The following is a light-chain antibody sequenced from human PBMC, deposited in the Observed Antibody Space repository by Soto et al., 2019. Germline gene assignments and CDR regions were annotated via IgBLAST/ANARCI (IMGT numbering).Light chain of an antibody. CDR3: SSYGGSNNVV. Sequence: QSALTQPPSASGSPGQSVTISCTGSSSDVGGYNYVSWYQQHPGKAPKLLIYEVSKRPSGVPDRLSGSKSGNTASLTVSGLQAEDEADDYCSSYGGSNNVVFGGGTKLTVL. J-gene: IGLJ2*01. V-gene: IGLV2-8*01. CDR2: EVS. CDR1: SSDVGGYNY.